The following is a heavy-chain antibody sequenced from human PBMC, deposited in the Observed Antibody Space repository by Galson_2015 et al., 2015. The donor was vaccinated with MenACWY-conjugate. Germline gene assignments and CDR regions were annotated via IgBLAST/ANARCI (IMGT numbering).Heavy chain of an antibody. CDR3: ARQGSSSSWFDP. V-gene: IGHV5-51*01. J-gene: IGHJ5*02. CDR2: IYPSDSDT. Sequence: IIYPSDSDTRYSPSFQGQVTISADKSIDIAYLQWSSLKASDTAMYYCARQGSSSSWFDPWGQGTLDTVSS. D-gene: IGHD6-6*01.